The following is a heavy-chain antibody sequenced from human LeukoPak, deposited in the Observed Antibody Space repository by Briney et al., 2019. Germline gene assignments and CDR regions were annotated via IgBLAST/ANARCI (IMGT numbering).Heavy chain of an antibody. J-gene: IGHJ3*02. V-gene: IGHV3-74*01. D-gene: IGHD3-10*01. Sequence: GGSLRLSCAASGFTFSSYWMHWVRQVPGKGLVWVSRINSDVSSTSYADSGKGRFTISRENAKNTLYVQMNRMRAEDTAVYYCSTGSGNAFDIWGRGTMVTVSS. CDR3: STGSGNAFDI. CDR1: GFTFSSYW. CDR2: INSDVSST.